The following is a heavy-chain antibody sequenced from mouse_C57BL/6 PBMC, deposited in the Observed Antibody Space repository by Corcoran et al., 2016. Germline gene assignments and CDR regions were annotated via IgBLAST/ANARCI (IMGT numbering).Heavy chain of an antibody. V-gene: IGHV9-3*01. CDR3: ARLLQLSGAMDY. Sequence: QIQLVQSGPELKKPGETVKISCKASGYTFTTYGMSWVKRAPGKGLKWMGWINTYSGVPTYADDFKGRFAFSLETSASTAYLQINNLKNEDTATYFCARLLQLSGAMDYWGQGTSVTVSS. J-gene: IGHJ4*01. D-gene: IGHD1-1*01. CDR2: INTYSGVP. CDR1: GYTFTTYG.